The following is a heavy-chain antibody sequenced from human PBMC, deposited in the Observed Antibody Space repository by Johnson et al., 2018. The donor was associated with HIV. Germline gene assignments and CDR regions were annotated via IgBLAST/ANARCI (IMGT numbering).Heavy chain of an antibody. D-gene: IGHD3-10*01. CDR3: AKGRLAAHDAFDI. CDR1: GFTFSSYG. Sequence: QVQLVESGGGVVQPGRSLRLSCAASGFTFSSYGMHWVRQAPGKGLEWVAVIWYDGSNKYYADSVKGRFTISRDNSKNTLYLQMNSLRAEDTAVYYCAKGRLAAHDAFDIWGQGTMVTVSS. J-gene: IGHJ3*02. CDR2: IWYDGSNK. V-gene: IGHV3-33*06.